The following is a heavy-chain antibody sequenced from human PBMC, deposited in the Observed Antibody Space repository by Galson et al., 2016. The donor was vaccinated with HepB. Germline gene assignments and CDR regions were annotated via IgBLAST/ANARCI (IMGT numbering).Heavy chain of an antibody. CDR2: ISSDGSST. CDR1: GFTFTSYW. V-gene: IGHV3-74*01. Sequence: CAASGFTFTSYWIHWVRQVPGEGLVWVSRISSDGSSTHYADSVKGRFTISRDNAKNTVYLQMNSLRVEDTAVYYCARVGVIPYYYYGMDVWGQGTMVIVSS. D-gene: IGHD3-10*01. CDR3: ARVGVIPYYYYGMDV. J-gene: IGHJ6*01.